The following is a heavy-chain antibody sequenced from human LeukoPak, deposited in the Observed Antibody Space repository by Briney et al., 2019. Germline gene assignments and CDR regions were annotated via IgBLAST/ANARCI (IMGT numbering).Heavy chain of an antibody. D-gene: IGHD1-26*01. Sequence: GGSLRLSCAASGFTVSSNYMSWVRQAPGKGLEWVSVIYSGGSTYYADSVKGRFTISRDNSKNTLYLQMNSLRAEDTAVYYCARESYSGSYSPFDYWGQGTLVTVSS. CDR1: GFTVSSNY. CDR3: ARESYSGSYSPFDY. J-gene: IGHJ4*02. V-gene: IGHV3-53*05. CDR2: IYSGGST.